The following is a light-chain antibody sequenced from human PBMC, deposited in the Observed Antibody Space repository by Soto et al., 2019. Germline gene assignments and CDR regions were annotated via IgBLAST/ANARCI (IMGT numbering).Light chain of an antibody. CDR1: QSINNRY. V-gene: IGKV3-20*01. CDR3: HQFGSSPGFT. Sequence: EIVLTQSPGTLSLSPGERATLSCRASQSINNRYLAWYQQKPGQAPRLLIYGASSRATGIPDRFSASGAGTDFTLTISRLEHDDFAVYYGHQFGSSPGFTFGPGTKIDMK. CDR2: GAS. J-gene: IGKJ3*01.